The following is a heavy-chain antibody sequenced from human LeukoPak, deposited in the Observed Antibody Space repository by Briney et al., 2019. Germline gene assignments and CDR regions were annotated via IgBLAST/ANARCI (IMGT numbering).Heavy chain of an antibody. J-gene: IGHJ5*02. CDR3: ARVWPKAAAIWFDP. D-gene: IGHD6-25*01. Sequence: ASVKVSCKASGYTFTSYAMHWVRQAPGQRLEWMGWINAGNGNTKYSQKFQGRVTIIRDTSASTAYMELSSLRSEDTAVYYCARVWPKAAAIWFDPWGQGTLVTVSS. CDR1: GYTFTSYA. V-gene: IGHV1-3*01. CDR2: INAGNGNT.